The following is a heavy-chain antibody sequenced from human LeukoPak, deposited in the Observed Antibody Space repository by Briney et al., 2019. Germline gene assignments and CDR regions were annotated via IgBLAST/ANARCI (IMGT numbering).Heavy chain of an antibody. D-gene: IGHD3-10*01. Sequence: GGSLRLSCAASGFTFSNYAMSWVRQAPGKGLEWVSAISGSGGSTYYADSVKGRFTISRDNSKSTLYLQMNSLRAEDTAVYYCARDPSPVCYASGSSKYYYYGMDVWGPGITVTGFS. V-gene: IGHV3-23*01. CDR1: GFTFSNYA. J-gene: IGHJ6*02. CDR3: ARDPSPVCYASGSSKYYYYGMDV. CDR2: ISGSGGST.